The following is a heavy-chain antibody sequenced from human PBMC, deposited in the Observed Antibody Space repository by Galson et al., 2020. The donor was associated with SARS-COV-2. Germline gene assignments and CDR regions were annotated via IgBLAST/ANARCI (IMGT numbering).Heavy chain of an antibody. CDR3: SRDRGQQINDY. D-gene: IGHD6-13*01. V-gene: IGHV1-2*02. J-gene: IGHJ4*02. CDR2: INPKSGGT. Sequence: ASVKVSCKASGYTFTDYYIHWVRQAPGQGLEWMGWINPKSGGTKYAQKFQGRVTMTRDTSIKTAYMDLSRLRSDDTAVFYCSRDRGQQINDYWGQGTLVTVAS. CDR1: GYTFTDYY.